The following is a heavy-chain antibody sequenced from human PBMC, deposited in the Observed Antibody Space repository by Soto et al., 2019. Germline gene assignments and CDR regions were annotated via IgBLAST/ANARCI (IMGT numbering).Heavy chain of an antibody. Sequence: EVQLLESGGGLVQPGGSLRLSCADSGFSFSTYSMAWVRQTPGKGLAWVSGLSGGGSNTFYADSVQGRFTISVDNSKNTVYLQMNSLRVEDTAVYYCARWDGYGDVWGQGTLVTVSS. J-gene: IGHJ4*02. V-gene: IGHV3-23*01. D-gene: IGHD4-17*01. CDR1: GFSFSTYS. CDR2: LSGGGSNT. CDR3: ARWDGYGDV.